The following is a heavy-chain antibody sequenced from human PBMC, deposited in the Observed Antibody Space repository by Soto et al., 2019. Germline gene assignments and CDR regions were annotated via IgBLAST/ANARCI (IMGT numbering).Heavy chain of an antibody. J-gene: IGHJ6*03. CDR1: GFTFSNAW. CDR2: IKSKTDGGTT. Sequence: PGGSLRLSCAASGFTFSNAWMSWVRQAPGKGLEWVGRIKSKTDGGTTDYAAPVKGRFTISRDDSKNTLYLQMNSLKTEDTAVYYCSPPTVTLGMDVWGKGTTVTVSS. V-gene: IGHV3-15*01. D-gene: IGHD4-17*01. CDR3: SPPTVTLGMDV.